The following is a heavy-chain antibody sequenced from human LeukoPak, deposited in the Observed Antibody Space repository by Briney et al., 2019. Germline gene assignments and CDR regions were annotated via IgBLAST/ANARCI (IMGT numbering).Heavy chain of an antibody. CDR3: ARDLGHYERGSSYFDY. V-gene: IGHV3-33*01. J-gene: IGHJ4*02. Sequence: GGSLRLSCAASGFTFTNHGFHWVRQAPGKGLEWVAVIWYDGSNKYYADSVKGRFTISRDGSENTLYLQMNSLRAEDTAVYHCARDLGHYERGSSYFDYRGQGTLVADSS. CDR1: GFTFTNHG. CDR2: IWYDGSNK. D-gene: IGHD3-22*01.